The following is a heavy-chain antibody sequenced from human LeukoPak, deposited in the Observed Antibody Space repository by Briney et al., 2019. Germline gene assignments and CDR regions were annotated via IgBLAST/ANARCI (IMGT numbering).Heavy chain of an antibody. CDR3: ARGLYCSSSTSCYDYGLDV. D-gene: IGHD2-2*01. CDR1: GGTFRSYG. V-gene: IGHV1-69*11. CDR2: FIPILGTP. J-gene: IGHJ6*02. Sequence: SVKVSCKTSGGTFRSYGLNWVRQAPGQGLEWMGSFIPILGTPRYAQNLQGRVTITADESTSTGYMELSSLRDEDTAVYYCARGLYCSSSTSCYDYGLDVRGQGTTVTVSS.